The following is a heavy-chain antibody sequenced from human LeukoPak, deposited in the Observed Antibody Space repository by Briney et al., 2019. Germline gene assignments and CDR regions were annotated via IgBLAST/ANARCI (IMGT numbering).Heavy chain of an antibody. D-gene: IGHD3-3*01. Sequence: SETLSLTCAVYGGSFSGYYWSWIRQPPGKRLEWIGEINHSGSTNYNPSLKSRVTISVDTSKNQFSLKLSSVTAADTAVYYCARRGGVAYFDYWGQGTLVTVSS. CDR3: ARRGGVAYFDY. V-gene: IGHV4-34*01. CDR1: GGSFSGYY. CDR2: INHSGST. J-gene: IGHJ4*02.